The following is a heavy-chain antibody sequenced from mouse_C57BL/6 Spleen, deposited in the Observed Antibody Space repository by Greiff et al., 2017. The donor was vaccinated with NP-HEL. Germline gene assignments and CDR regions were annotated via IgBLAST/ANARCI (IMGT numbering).Heavy chain of an antibody. CDR1: GYTFTEYT. V-gene: IGHV1-62-2*01. CDR2: FYPGSGSI. CDR3: ARHEYAYYSNYGGDYYAMYY. J-gene: IGHJ4*01. Sequence: VQLQQSGAELVKPGASVKLSCKASGYTFTEYTIHWVKQRSGQGLAWIGWFYPGSGSIKYNEKFKDKAPLTADKSSSTVYLELSRLTSEDSAVYFCARHEYAYYSNYGGDYYAMYYWGQGTSVTVAS. D-gene: IGHD2-5*01.